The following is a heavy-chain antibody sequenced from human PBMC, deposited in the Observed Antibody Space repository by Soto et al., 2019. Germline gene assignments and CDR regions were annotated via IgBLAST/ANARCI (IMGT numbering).Heavy chain of an antibody. J-gene: IGHJ6*02. D-gene: IGHD2-15*01. V-gene: IGHV4-59*01. CDR1: GGSISSSY. Sequence: PSETLSLTCTVSGGSISSSYWSWIRQPPGKELEWIGYIYYSGSTNYNPSLKSRVTISVDTSKNQFSLKLSSVTAADTAVYYCARDQEVVDSLGYYYYGMDVWGQGTTVTVSS. CDR3: ARDQEVVDSLGYYYYGMDV. CDR2: IYYSGST.